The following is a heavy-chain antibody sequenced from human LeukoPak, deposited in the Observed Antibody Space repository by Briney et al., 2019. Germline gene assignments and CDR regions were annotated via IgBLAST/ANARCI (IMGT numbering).Heavy chain of an antibody. D-gene: IGHD2-21*01. J-gene: IGHJ6*02. CDR1: GFTFSSYA. CDR2: ISYDGSNK. CDR3: ARVASDNYYYHGMDV. V-gene: IGHV3-30*04. Sequence: GGSLRLSCAASGFTFSSYAMHWVRQAPGKGLEWVAVISYDGSNKYYADSVKGRFTISRDNSKNTLYLQMNSLRAEGTAVYYCARVASDNYYYHGMDVWGQGTPVTVSS.